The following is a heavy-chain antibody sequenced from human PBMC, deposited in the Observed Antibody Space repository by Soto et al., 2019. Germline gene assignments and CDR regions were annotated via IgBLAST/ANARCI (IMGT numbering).Heavy chain of an antibody. V-gene: IGHV1-69*01. CDR2: IIPVFGLG. J-gene: IGHJ6*02. D-gene: IGHD1-26*01. Sequence: QVHLLLPSGAEVRQRWSSVKASWTASGGSRSKSAISGVRQAPQPGREVVGGIIPVFGLGNYAQNFQGRVTITADESTNTTYMELSSLRPEDTAIYYCAGGGIVLFASPAYYPMDVWGQGTPVTVSS. CDR1: GGSRSKSA. CDR3: AGGGIVLFASPAYYPMDV.